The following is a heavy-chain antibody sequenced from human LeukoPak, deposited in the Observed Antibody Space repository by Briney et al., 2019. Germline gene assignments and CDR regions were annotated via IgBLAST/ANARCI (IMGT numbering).Heavy chain of an antibody. D-gene: IGHD3-3*01. J-gene: IGHJ6*02. CDR3: ARGKTYYDFWSGFKGMDV. CDR2: IIPILGIA. CDR1: GGTFSSYA. Sequence: GASVKVSCKASGGTFSSYAISWVRQAPGQGLEWMGRIIPILGIANYAQKFQGRVTITADKSTSTAYMELSSLRSEDTAVYYCARGKTYYDFWSGFKGMDVWGQGTRSPSP. V-gene: IGHV1-69*04.